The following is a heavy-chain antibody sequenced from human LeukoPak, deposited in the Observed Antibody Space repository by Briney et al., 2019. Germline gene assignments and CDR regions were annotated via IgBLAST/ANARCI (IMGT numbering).Heavy chain of an antibody. Sequence: GGSLRLSCAASGFTFSSYAMSWVRQAPGKGLEWVSAISGSGGSTYYADSVKGRFTISRDNSKNSLYLQMNSLRAEDTAVYYCARGIDFWSGSYAFDIWGQGTMVTVSS. D-gene: IGHD3-3*01. V-gene: IGHV3-23*01. CDR2: ISGSGGST. CDR1: GFTFSSYA. J-gene: IGHJ3*02. CDR3: ARGIDFWSGSYAFDI.